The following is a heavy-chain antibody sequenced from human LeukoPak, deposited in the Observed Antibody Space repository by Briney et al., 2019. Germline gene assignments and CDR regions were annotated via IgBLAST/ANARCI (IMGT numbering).Heavy chain of an antibody. Sequence: ASVKVSCKASGYTFTGYYMHWVRQAPGQGLEWMGWINPNSGGTNYAQKFQGRVTMTRDTSINTAYMELSRLRSDDTAVYYCARGVVTATPNWFDPWGQGTLVTVSS. CDR2: INPNSGGT. V-gene: IGHV1-2*02. D-gene: IGHD2-21*02. CDR1: GYTFTGYY. CDR3: ARGVVTATPNWFDP. J-gene: IGHJ5*02.